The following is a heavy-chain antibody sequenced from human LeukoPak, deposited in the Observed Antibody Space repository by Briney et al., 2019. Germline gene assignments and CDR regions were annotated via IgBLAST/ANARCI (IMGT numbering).Heavy chain of an antibody. V-gene: IGHV4-31*03. CDR3: ARYDSSGFSN. D-gene: IGHD3-22*01. CDR2: VYYSGST. J-gene: IGHJ4*02. Sequence: SQTLSLTCTVSGGSVSSGGYYWSWIRQHPGKGLEWIGYVYYSGSTYYNPSLKSRLTILVDTSKNQFSLNLSSVTAADTAVYYCARYDSSGFSNWGQGTLVTVSS. CDR1: GGSVSSGGYY.